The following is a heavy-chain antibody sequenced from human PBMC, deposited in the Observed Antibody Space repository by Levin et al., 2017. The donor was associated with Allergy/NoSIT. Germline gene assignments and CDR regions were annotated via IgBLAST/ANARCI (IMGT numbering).Heavy chain of an antibody. Sequence: PGGSLRLSCAASGFTFDDYAMHWVRQAPGKGMEWVSLVSWDGGSAYYADSVKGRFTISRDNSKNSLYLQMHTLRAEDTALYYCAKDKLSHAPSGIDYWGQGTLVTVYS. D-gene: IGHD3-10*01. CDR3: AKDKLSHAPSGIDY. J-gene: IGHJ4*02. V-gene: IGHV3-43D*03. CDR2: VSWDGGSA. CDR1: GFTFDDYA.